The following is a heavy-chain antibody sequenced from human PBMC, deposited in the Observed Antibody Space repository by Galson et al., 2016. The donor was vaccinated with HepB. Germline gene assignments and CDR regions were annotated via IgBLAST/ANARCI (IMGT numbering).Heavy chain of an antibody. D-gene: IGHD1-1*01. V-gene: IGHV3-33*01. CDR1: EFTFSSYG. J-gene: IGHJ4*02. CDR3: ARGSTNLFEY. CDR2: IWYDETLK. Sequence: SLRLSCAVSEFTFSSYGMHWVRQAPGKGLEWVAVIWYDETLKYYADSVKGRFTISRDNSKNTLFLQMNSLRAEDTAIYYCARGSTNLFEYWGQGILVTVSS.